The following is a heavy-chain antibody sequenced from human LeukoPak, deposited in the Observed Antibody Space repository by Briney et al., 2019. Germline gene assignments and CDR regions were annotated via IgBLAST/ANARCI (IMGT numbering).Heavy chain of an antibody. D-gene: IGHD2-21*02. CDR3: ARAKYCGGDCYYYFDY. CDR1: DGSNSPYS. V-gene: IGHV4-59*01. Sequence: SETLSLTSTVPDGSNSPYSWSWIRQPPGKGREWIGYIFYSGRTSYNTSLKGRVTISVDSSNNQFSLKLSSVTAADTAVYYCARAKYCGGDCYYYFDYWGQGTLVTVSS. CDR2: IFYSGRT. J-gene: IGHJ4*02.